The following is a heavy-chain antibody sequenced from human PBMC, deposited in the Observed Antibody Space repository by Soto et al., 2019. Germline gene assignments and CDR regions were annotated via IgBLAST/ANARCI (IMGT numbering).Heavy chain of an antibody. CDR1: GFTVSTNY. J-gene: IGHJ4*02. D-gene: IGHD2-15*01. CDR3: VKCDGPVSYCFYFGS. CDR2: IYSGGNT. V-gene: IGHV3-66*01. Sequence: GGSLRLSCAASGFTVSTNYMSWVRQAPGKGLEWVSAIYSGGNTYYADSVKGRFTISRDDSKNTLYLQMTSLRAEDTAVYYCVKCDGPVSYCFYFGSWGQGTPVTVSS.